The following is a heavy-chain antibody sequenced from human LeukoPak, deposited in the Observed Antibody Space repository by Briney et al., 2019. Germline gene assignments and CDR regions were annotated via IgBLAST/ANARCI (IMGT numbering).Heavy chain of an antibody. D-gene: IGHD5-18*01. CDR1: GYSFNTYG. V-gene: IGHV1-18*01. Sequence: GASVKVSCKTSGYSFNTYGISWVRQAPGQGLEWMAWISVYNGNTKYAQKLQGRVTMTTDTSTSTAYMELRSLRSDDTAVYYCASQSRWTHDAFDSGAKGQWSPSLQ. J-gene: IGHJ3*01. CDR2: ISVYNGNT. CDR3: ASQSRWTHDAFDS.